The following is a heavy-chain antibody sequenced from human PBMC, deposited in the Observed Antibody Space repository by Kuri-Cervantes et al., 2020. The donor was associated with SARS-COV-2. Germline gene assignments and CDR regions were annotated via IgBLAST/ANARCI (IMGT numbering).Heavy chain of an antibody. V-gene: IGHV3-11*03. CDR2: ISGSSSYT. CDR1: GFTFSDYY. J-gene: IGHJ5*02. D-gene: IGHD5-18*01. CDR3: ARKGSYGPTPANWFDP. Sequence: GESLKISCAASGFTFSDYYMSWIRQAPGKGLERISYISGSSSYTDYVDSVRGRITITRDNAKNSLYLQMNSLRAEDTAVYYCARKGSYGPTPANWFDPWGQGTLVTVSS.